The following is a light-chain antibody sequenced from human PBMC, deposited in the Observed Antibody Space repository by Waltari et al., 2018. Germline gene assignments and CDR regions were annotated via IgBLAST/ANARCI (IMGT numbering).Light chain of an antibody. Sequence: EIVLTPFPGTLSLSPGERATLSCRASQSVSSSNLAWNQQKPGQAPRLLLHGATSRATGIPDRFSGVGSGTNFTLIISRLEPEDFAVYYCQQYGSSPITFGQGTRLEIK. CDR3: QQYGSSPIT. J-gene: IGKJ5*01. CDR2: GAT. CDR1: QSVSSSN. V-gene: IGKV3-20*01.